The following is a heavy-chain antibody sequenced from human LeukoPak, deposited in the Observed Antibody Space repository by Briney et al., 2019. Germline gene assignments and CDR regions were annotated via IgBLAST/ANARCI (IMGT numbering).Heavy chain of an antibody. CDR3: ARRGQLAGNWFDP. D-gene: IGHD6-6*01. CDR2: INPSGGST. J-gene: IGHJ5*02. CDR1: GYTFTSYY. V-gene: IGHV1-46*01. Sequence: GASAKVSCTASGYTFTSYYMHWVRQAPGQGLEWMGIINPSGGSTSYAQKFQGRVTMTRDMSTSTVYMELSSLRSEDTAVYYCARRGQLAGNWFDPWGQGTLVTVSS.